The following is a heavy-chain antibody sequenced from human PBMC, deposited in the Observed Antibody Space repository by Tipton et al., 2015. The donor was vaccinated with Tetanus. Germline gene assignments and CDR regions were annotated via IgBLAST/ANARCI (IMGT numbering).Heavy chain of an antibody. CDR1: GASLRGGDYH. J-gene: IGHJ5*02. Sequence: GLVKPSETLSLTCTVSGASLRGGDYHWSWIRQPPGKGLEWLAYISCSGTTNSNYYLKSRITMTQDTSRNQFSLKLTAVTAADTAVYYCARANYDFPKKGPFDPWGQGSLVIVSS. V-gene: IGHV4-61*08. CDR2: ISCSGTT. D-gene: IGHD3-3*01. CDR3: ARANYDFPKKGPFDP.